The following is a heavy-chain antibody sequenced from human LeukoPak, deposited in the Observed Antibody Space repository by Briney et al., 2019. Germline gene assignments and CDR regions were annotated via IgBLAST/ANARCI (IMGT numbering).Heavy chain of an antibody. J-gene: IGHJ5*02. V-gene: IGHV4-39*01. CDR1: GGSISSSSYY. CDR2: IYYSGST. Sequence: PSETLSLTCTVSGGSISSSSYYWGWIRQPPGKGLEWIGGIYYSGSTYYNPSLKSRVTISVDSSKNQFSLKLSSVTAADTAVYYCARRGHGNSSSWYRGWARGQDWFDPRGQGTLVTVSS. CDR3: ARRGHGNSSSWYRGWARGQDWFDP. D-gene: IGHD6-13*01.